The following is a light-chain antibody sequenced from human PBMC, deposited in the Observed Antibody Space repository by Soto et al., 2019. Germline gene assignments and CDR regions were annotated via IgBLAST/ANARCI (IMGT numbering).Light chain of an antibody. V-gene: IGKV1-39*01. Sequence: DIQMTQSPSFLSASAGDRVTIFCRASQSISNFLHWYQQKPGKAPKLLIYAASKLESGVPSRFGGSGSGTDFTLTISSLQPEDFATSYCQQSYRNPRTFGLGTKVDIK. CDR2: AAS. J-gene: IGKJ1*01. CDR1: QSISNF. CDR3: QQSYRNPRT.